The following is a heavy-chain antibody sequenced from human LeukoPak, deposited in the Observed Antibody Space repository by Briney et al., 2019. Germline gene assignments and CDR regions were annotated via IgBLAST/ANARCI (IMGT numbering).Heavy chain of an antibody. CDR3: ARDPVGAHVRRAFDI. CDR2: ITSSSAYI. J-gene: IGHJ3*02. D-gene: IGHD1-26*01. V-gene: IGHV3-21*01. Sequence: GGSLRLSCEASGFTFRNYAMNWVRQAPGKGLEWVSSITSSSAYIYDADSVKGRFTISRDNAKNSLYLQMNSLRAEDTAVYYCARDPVGAHVRRAFDIWGQGTMVTVSS. CDR1: GFTFRNYA.